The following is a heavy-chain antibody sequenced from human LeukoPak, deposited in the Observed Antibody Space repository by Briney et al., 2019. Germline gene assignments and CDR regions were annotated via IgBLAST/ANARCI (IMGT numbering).Heavy chain of an antibody. CDR1: GGSISSYY. CDR3: ARGLVTTSWFDP. CDR2: IYTSGST. Sequence: PETLSLTCTVSGGSISSYYWSWIRQPAGKGLEWIGRIYTSGSTNYNPSLKSRVTMSVDTSRNSFSLNMTSISAADTAVYYCARGLVTTSWFDPWGQRTLVTVSS. V-gene: IGHV4-4*07. D-gene: IGHD4-17*01. J-gene: IGHJ5*02.